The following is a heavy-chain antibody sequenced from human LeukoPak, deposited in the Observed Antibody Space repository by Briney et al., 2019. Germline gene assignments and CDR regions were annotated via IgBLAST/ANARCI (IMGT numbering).Heavy chain of an antibody. CDR1: GGSISSYY. V-gene: IGHV4-59*08. D-gene: IGHD6-13*01. CDR3: ARYSSSWSEDWYFDL. Sequence: SGTLSLTCAVSGGSISSYYWSWIRQPPGKGLEWIGYIYYSGSTNYNPSLKSRVTISVDTSKNQFSLKLSSVTAADTAVYYCARYSSSWSEDWYFDLWGRGTLVTVSS. CDR2: IYYSGST. J-gene: IGHJ2*01.